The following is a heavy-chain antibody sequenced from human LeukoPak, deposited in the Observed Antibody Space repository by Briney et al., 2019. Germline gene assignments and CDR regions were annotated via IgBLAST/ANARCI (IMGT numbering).Heavy chain of an antibody. J-gene: IGHJ3*02. Sequence: PSETLSLTCTVSGGSISSYYWSWIRQPAGKGLEWIGRIYTSGSTNYNPSLKSRVTISVDTSKNQFSLKLSSVTAADTAVYYCARAGSYDSSGYDDAFDIWGQGTMVTVSS. D-gene: IGHD3-22*01. CDR1: GGSISSYY. CDR3: ARAGSYDSSGYDDAFDI. V-gene: IGHV4-4*07. CDR2: IYTSGST.